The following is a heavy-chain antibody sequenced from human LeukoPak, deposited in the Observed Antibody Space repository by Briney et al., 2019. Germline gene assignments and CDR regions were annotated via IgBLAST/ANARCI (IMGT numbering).Heavy chain of an antibody. CDR3: ARHFTGPGTYTPYFGMDV. J-gene: IGHJ6*02. CDR1: GGSIRNYY. D-gene: IGHD3-16*01. V-gene: IGHV4-59*08. CDR2: IYYSGST. Sequence: PSETLSLTCTVSGGSIRNYYCSWIRQPPGKGLEWVGYIYYSGSTSYNPSLKSRVTISVDASKNQFSLKLGSVTAADTAVYYCARHFTGPGTYTPYFGMDVWGQGTTVTVSS.